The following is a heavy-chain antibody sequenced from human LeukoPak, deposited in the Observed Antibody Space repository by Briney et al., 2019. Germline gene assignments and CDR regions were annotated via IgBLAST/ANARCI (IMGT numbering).Heavy chain of an antibody. V-gene: IGHV1-69*04. CDR3: ARGTLTQTYGMDV. Sequence: SVKVSCKASGGTFSSYAISWVRQAPGQGLEWMGRIIPTLGIANYAQKLQGRVTITADKSTSTAYMELSSLRSEDTAVYYCARGTLTQTYGMDVWGQGTTVTVSS. CDR2: IIPTLGIA. J-gene: IGHJ6*02. D-gene: IGHD2-21*02. CDR1: GGTFSSYA.